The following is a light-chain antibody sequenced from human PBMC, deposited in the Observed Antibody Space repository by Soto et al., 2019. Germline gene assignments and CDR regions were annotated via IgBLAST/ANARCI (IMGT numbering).Light chain of an antibody. CDR3: QNFGDSPFT. Sequence: EVVLMQSPDTLSLSPGERATLSCRASESISSHYIAWYQHKPGQAPRLLIFGAPTRATGIPDRFSGSWSGTDFTLTISRLEPEDFAMYYCQNFGDSPFTFGPGTKVDIK. CDR1: ESISSHY. CDR2: GAP. V-gene: IGKV3-20*01. J-gene: IGKJ3*01.